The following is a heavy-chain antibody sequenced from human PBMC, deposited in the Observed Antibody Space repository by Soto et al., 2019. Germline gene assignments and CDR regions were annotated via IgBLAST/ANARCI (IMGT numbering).Heavy chain of an antibody. V-gene: IGHV1-69*12. Sequence: QVQLVQSGAEVKKPGSSVKVSCKASGGTFSSYAISWVRQAPGQGLEWMGGIIPIFGTANYAQKFQGRVTIPAAESRSTAYMELSSLRSEDTAVYYCARHVPAAGYYYGMDVWGQGATVTVSS. CDR1: GGTFSSYA. J-gene: IGHJ6*02. D-gene: IGHD2-2*01. CDR3: ARHVPAAGYYYGMDV. CDR2: IIPIFGTA.